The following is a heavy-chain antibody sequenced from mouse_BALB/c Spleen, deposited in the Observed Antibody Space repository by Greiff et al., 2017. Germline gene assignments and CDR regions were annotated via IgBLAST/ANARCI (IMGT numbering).Heavy chain of an antibody. V-gene: IGHV1S22*01. J-gene: IGHJ2*01. D-gene: IGHD2-1*01. Sequence: LQQPGSELVRPGASVKLSCKASGYTFTSYWMHWVKQRPGQGLEWIGNIYPGSGSTNYDEKFKSKATLTVDTSSSTAYMQLSSLTSEDSAVYYCTHTHGNSDYWGQGTTLTVSS. CDR3: THTHGNSDY. CDR1: GYTFTSYW. CDR2: IYPGSGST.